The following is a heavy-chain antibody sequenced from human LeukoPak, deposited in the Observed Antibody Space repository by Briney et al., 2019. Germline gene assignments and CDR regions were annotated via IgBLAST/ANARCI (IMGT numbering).Heavy chain of an antibody. CDR3: AAQWLAEDY. CDR1: GFIFSNYA. D-gene: IGHD6-19*01. J-gene: IGHJ4*02. Sequence: PGGSLRLSCAASGFIFSNYAMSWVRQAPGKGLEWVSAIDSTGAYTWYADSVKGRFTISKDSSKTILYLQMNSLRAEDAAVYYCAAQWLAEDYWGQGTLVTVSS. V-gene: IGHV3-23*01. CDR2: IDSTGAYT.